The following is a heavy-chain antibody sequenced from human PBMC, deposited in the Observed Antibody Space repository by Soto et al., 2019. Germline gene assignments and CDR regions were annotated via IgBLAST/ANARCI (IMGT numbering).Heavy chain of an antibody. CDR3: ALGPNWGSRFDS. CDR1: GGTFSGHA. CDR2: LIPLFGTT. V-gene: IGHV1-69*06. Sequence: QVQLVQSGAEVKKPGSSVKVSCEASGGTFSGHAISWVRQAPGQGPEWMGGLIPLFGTTQHAQNFQDRLTITADKSTCTASLELTSLRFEDTAIYYCALGPNWGSRFDSWGQGTLVTVSS. D-gene: IGHD7-27*01. J-gene: IGHJ4*02.